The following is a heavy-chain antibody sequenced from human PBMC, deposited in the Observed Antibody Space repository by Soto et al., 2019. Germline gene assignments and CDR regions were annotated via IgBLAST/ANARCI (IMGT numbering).Heavy chain of an antibody. D-gene: IGHD3-22*01. V-gene: IGHV5-10-1*04. CDR2: IDPIDSKT. CDR3: ARHGSRVSYDNSDYYYYGMDV. J-gene: IGHJ6*02. Sequence: GESLKISCKGSGYNFDTYWINWVRQTPGKGLEWMGRIDPIDSKTKYSPSFQGQVTISADKSISTAYLQWNSLKASDTAMYHCARHGSRVSYDNSDYYYYGMDVWGQGTTVTVSS. CDR1: GYNFDTYW.